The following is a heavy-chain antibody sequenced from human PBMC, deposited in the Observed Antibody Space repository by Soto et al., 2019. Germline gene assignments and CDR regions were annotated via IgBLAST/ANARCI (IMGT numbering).Heavy chain of an antibody. D-gene: IGHD3-22*01. CDR2: IYYSGST. J-gene: IGHJ4*02. CDR1: GCSISSGDYY. V-gene: IGHV4-30-4*01. Sequence: SXETLSLTCTVSGCSISSGDYYWSWIRQPPGKGLEWIGYIYYSGSTYYNPSLKSRVTISVDTSKNQFSLKLSSVTAADTAVYYCARDYDSSGYYFWGQGTLVTVSS. CDR3: ARDYDSSGYYF.